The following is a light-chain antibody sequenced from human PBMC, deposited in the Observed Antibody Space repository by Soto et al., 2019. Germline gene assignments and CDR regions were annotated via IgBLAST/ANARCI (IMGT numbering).Light chain of an antibody. Sequence: QSVLTQPPSVSAAPGQKVTISCSGSSSNIGSNYVSWYQQFPGTAPKLLMCENNERPSGIPDRFSGSKSGTSATLVITGLRTGEEADYYCGAWDTSLRAGVFGGGTKVTVL. CDR3: GAWDTSLRAGV. J-gene: IGLJ2*01. CDR1: SSNIGSNY. CDR2: ENN. V-gene: IGLV1-51*02.